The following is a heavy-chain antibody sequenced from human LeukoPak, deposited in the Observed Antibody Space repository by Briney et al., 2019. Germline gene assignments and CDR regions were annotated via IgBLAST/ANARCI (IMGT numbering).Heavy chain of an antibody. CDR2: ISWNSGSI. D-gene: IGHD2-2*01. J-gene: IGHJ6*03. V-gene: IGHV3-9*01. Sequence: PGGSLRLSCAASGFTFDDYAMHWVRQAPGKGLEWVSGISWNSGSIGYADSVKSRFTISRDNAKNSLYLQMNSLRAEDTAVYYCAREVVPAATHYYYYMDVWGKGTTVTVSS. CDR3: AREVVPAATHYYYYMDV. CDR1: GFTFDDYA.